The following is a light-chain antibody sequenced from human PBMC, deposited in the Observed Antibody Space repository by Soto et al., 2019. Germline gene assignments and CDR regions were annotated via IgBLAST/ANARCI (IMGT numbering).Light chain of an antibody. V-gene: IGLV3-21*04. Sequence: SYELTQPPSVSVAPGKTARITCGGNNIGTKSVHWYQQKPGQAPVVVIYYDSDRPSGIPERFSGFNSGNTATLTISRVEAGDEADYYCQVWDRSSDHGVFGGGTKLTVL. J-gene: IGLJ3*02. CDR2: YDS. CDR1: NIGTKS. CDR3: QVWDRSSDHGV.